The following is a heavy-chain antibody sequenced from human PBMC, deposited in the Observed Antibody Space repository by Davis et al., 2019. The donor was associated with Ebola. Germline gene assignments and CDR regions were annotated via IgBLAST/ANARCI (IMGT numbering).Heavy chain of an antibody. CDR3: ARGSGWYTEYYFDY. CDR1: GYTFTSYA. J-gene: IGHJ4*02. CDR2: INAGNGNT. Sequence: ASVKVSCKASGYTFTSYAMHWVRQAPGQRLEWMGWINAGNGNTKYSQKFQGRVTITRDTSASTAYMELSSLRSEDTAVYYCARGSGWYTEYYFDYWGQGALVTVSP. D-gene: IGHD6-19*01. V-gene: IGHV1-3*01.